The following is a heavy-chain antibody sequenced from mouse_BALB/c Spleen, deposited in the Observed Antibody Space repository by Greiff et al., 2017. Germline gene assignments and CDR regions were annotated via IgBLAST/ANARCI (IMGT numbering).Heavy chain of an antibody. V-gene: IGHV1-80*01. Sequence: QVQLQQSGAELVRPGSSVKISCKASGYAFSSYWMNWVKQRPGQGLEWIGQIYPGDGDTNYNGKFKGKATLTADKSSSTAYMQLSSLTSEDSAVYFCASGGSYWYIDVWGAGTTVTVSS. CDR1: GYAFSSYW. CDR3: ASGGSYWYIDV. CDR2: IYPGDGDT. J-gene: IGHJ1*01.